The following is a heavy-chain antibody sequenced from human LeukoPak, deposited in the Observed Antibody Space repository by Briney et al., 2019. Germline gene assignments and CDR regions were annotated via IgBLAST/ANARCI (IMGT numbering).Heavy chain of an antibody. J-gene: IGHJ4*02. CDR2: INPNSGGT. CDR1: GYTLTDHY. D-gene: IGHD5-12*01. Sequence: ASVKVSCKASGYTLTDHYVHWVRQAPGQGLEWMGWINPNSGGTNYAQKFQGRVTMTRDTSISTAYMELSRLRSADTAVYYCARGRGYDSGFDYWGQGTLVTVSS. V-gene: IGHV1-2*02. CDR3: ARGRGYDSGFDY.